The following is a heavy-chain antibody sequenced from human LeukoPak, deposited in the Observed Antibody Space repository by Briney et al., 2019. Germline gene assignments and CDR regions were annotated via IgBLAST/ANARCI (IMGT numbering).Heavy chain of an antibody. CDR1: GYSISSGYY. CDR2: IYHSGST. CDR3: ARDPYDRGDGAFDI. D-gene: IGHD3-22*01. Sequence: SETLSLTCTVSGYSISSGYYWGWIRQPPGKGLEWIASIYHSGSTYYKPSLKSRVTISVDTSKNQFSLKVSSVTAADTAVYYCARDPYDRGDGAFDIWGQGTMVTVSS. V-gene: IGHV4-38-2*02. J-gene: IGHJ3*02.